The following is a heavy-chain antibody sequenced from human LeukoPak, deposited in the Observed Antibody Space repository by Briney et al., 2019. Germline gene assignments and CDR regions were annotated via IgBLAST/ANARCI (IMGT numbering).Heavy chain of an antibody. Sequence: GGSLRLSCAASGFTFSNYAMSWVRQAPGKGLEWVSGFSGSGGITYYAESVKGRFTISRDNSKNTLYLQMNSLRAEDTAVYYCAKLKACTNGVCYTGWFDPWGQGTLVTVSS. CDR1: GFTFSNYA. D-gene: IGHD2-8*01. V-gene: IGHV3-23*01. CDR3: AKLKACTNGVCYTGWFDP. CDR2: FSGSGGIT. J-gene: IGHJ5*02.